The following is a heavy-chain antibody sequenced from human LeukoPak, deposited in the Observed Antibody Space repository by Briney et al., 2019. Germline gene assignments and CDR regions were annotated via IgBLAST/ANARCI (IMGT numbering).Heavy chain of an antibody. D-gene: IGHD4/OR15-4a*01. Sequence: GGSLRLSCAASGFTFSSYGMHWVRQAPGKGLEWVAVISYDGSNKYYADSVKGRFTISRDNSKNTLYLQMNSVRAEDTAVYYCARPGAPYYYYGMDVWGQGTTVTVSS. J-gene: IGHJ6*02. CDR1: GFTFSSYG. CDR3: ARPGAPYYYYGMDV. CDR2: ISYDGSNK. V-gene: IGHV3-30*03.